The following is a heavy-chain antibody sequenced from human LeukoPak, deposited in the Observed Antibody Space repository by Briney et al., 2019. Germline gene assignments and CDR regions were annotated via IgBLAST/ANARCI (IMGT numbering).Heavy chain of an antibody. CDR2: ISYSGST. D-gene: IGHD2-15*01. V-gene: IGHV4-59*01. Sequence: SETLSLTCTVSGGSISSYYWSWIRQPPGKGLEWIGYISYSGSTNYNPSLKSRVTISLDTSKNQFSLKLSSVTAADTAVYYCARGYCSGGSCYDYYYYYMDVWGKGTTVTVSS. CDR1: GGSISSYY. CDR3: ARGYCSGGSCYDYYYYYMDV. J-gene: IGHJ6*03.